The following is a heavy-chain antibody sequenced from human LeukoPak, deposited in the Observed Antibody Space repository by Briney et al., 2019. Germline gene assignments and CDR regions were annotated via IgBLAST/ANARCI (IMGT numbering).Heavy chain of an antibody. CDR3: ARDLSAAFDF. CDR1: GFTVSSNY. CDR2: IYSCGST. D-gene: IGHD6-19*01. J-gene: IGHJ4*02. V-gene: IGHV3-66*03. Sequence: GGSLRLSCAASGFTVSSNYTSWVRQAPGKGLEWVSVIYSCGSTYYADSVKGRFTISRDNSKNTLYLQMNSLRAEDTALYYCARDLSAAFDFWGQGVLVTVSS.